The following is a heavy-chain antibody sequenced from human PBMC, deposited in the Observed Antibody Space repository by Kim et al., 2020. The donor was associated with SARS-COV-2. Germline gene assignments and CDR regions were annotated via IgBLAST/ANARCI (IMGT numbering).Heavy chain of an antibody. D-gene: IGHD3-22*01. CDR2: IKPSGGST. Sequence: ASVKVSCKASGYTFTSHYMHWVRQAPGQGLEWMGIIKPSGGSTGYAQRFQGRVTMTRDTSTSTVYMEVSSLRSEDTAVYYCARGDSSGYTDYYGMDVWGQGTTVTVSS. CDR1: GYTFTSHY. V-gene: IGHV1-46*01. J-gene: IGHJ6*02. CDR3: ARGDSSGYTDYYGMDV.